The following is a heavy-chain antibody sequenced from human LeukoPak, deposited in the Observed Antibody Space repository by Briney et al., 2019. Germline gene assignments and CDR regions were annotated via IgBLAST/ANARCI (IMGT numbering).Heavy chain of an antibody. D-gene: IGHD6-19*01. CDR3: ANRSGYTTGWFFDF. J-gene: IGHJ4*02. CDR1: GFSFSSYA. CDR2: ISGIGDNT. Sequence: GSLRLSFAASGFSFSSYAMSWVRQAPGKGLEGVSSISGIGDNTYYAESVKGRFILSRDNSKNTLFMQMHRLSAEDTAVFYCANRSGYTTGWFFDFWGQGTLVTVSS. V-gene: IGHV3-23*01.